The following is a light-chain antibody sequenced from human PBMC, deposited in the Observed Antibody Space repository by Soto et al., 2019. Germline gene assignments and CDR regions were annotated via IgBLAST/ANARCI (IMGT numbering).Light chain of an antibody. Sequence: QSVLTQPPSASGSPGQSVAISCSGTSSDVGGYNYVSWYQQHPGKAPKLMIYDVNKRPSGVPDRFSGSKSGNTASLTVSGLQAGEGADYYSIYFVGTKNPAFGG. CDR2: DVN. J-gene: IGLJ2*01. CDR1: SSDVGGYNY. V-gene: IGLV2-8*01. CDR3: IYFVGTKNPA.